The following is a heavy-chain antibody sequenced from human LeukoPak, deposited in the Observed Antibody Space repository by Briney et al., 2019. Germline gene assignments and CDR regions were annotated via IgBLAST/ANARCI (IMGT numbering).Heavy chain of an antibody. CDR2: IKQDGAEK. CDR1: GFRFSDYW. J-gene: IGHJ4*02. CDR3: ARVGACDLRQVFEY. D-gene: IGHD3-16*01. V-gene: IGHV3-7*01. Sequence: GGSLRLSCAASGFRFSDYWMTWARHIPGKGLEWVANIKQDGAEKHYAESVDGRFIISRDNAKNSLYLEMDSLKIEDTAVYYCARVGACDLRQVFEYWGQGTLVTVSS.